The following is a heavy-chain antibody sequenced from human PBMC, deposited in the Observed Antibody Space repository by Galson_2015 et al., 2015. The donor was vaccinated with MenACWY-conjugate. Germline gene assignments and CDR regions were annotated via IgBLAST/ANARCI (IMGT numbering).Heavy chain of an antibody. D-gene: IGHD2-15*01. V-gene: IGHV3-74*01. CDR3: VREKYCSGGRCYGQFDS. CDR2: IKPDGTST. J-gene: IGHJ4*02. Sequence: SLRLSCAASGFTFSSSWMHWVRQAPGKGLVWVSRIKPDGTSTTYADSVKGRFTISRDNAKNTVYLQMNNLRDEDTAVYYCVREKYCSGGRCYGQFDSWGQGTLVTVSS. CDR1: GFTFSSSW.